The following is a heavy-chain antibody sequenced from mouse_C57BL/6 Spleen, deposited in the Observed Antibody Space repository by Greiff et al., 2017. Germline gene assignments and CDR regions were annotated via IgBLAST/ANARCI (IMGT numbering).Heavy chain of an antibody. D-gene: IGHD2-3*01. V-gene: IGHV5-4*01. Sequence: EVQLVESGGGLVKPGGSLKLSCAASGFTFSSYAMSWVRQTPEKRLEWVETISDGGSYTYYPNNVKGRYTITRDNAKNNLYLQMSHLKSEDTALYCGARIYDGYYVDYWGQGTTLTVSS. J-gene: IGHJ2*01. CDR3: ARIYDGYYVDY. CDR1: GFTFSSYA. CDR2: ISDGGSYT.